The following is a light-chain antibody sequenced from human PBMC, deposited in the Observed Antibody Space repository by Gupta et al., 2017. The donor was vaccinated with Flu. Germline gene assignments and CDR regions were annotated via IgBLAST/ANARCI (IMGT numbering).Light chain of an antibody. CDR2: GAS. CDR3: QLYGSSPAYT. Sequence: LSLSPGEGATRSCRASQTVAGSFLAWYQQQPGQAPRLLIYGASTRAPGIPDRFSGSGSGTDFTLTITRLEPEDFAVYYCQLYGSSPAYTFGQGTKLEI. CDR1: QTVAGSF. V-gene: IGKV3-20*01. J-gene: IGKJ2*01.